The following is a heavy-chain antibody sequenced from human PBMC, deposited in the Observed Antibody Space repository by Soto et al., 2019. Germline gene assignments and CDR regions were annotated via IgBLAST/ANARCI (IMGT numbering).Heavy chain of an antibody. CDR1: GYTFTSYY. CDR2: INPSGGST. D-gene: IGHD3-3*01. J-gene: IGHJ6*02. V-gene: IGHV1-46*01. Sequence: QVQLVQSGAEVKKPGASVKVSCKASGYTFTSYYMHWVRQAPGQGLEWMGIINPSGGSTSYAQKFQGRVTMTSDKSTSTVYMELSSLRSEDTAVYYCARVPAYYDFWSGYWGSGMDVCGQGTTVTVSS. CDR3: ARVPAYYDFWSGYWGSGMDV.